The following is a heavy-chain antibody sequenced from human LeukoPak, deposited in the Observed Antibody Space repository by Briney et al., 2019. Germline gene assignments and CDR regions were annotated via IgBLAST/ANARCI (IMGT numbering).Heavy chain of an antibody. CDR3: ARVIITMVRGVPLYYGMDV. D-gene: IGHD3-10*01. Sequence: SQTLSLTCSVSGGAISSSSYYWGWIRQPPGKGLEWIGSIHYSGSTYYNPSLKSRVTISVDTSKNQFSLKLSSVTAADTAVYYCARVIITMVRGVPLYYGMDVWGQGTTVTVSS. J-gene: IGHJ6*02. V-gene: IGHV4-39*07. CDR1: GGAISSSSYY. CDR2: IHYSGST.